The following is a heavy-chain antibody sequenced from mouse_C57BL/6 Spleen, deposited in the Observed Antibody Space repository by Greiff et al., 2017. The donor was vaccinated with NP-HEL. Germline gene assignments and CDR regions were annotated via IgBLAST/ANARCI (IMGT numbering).Heavy chain of an antibody. V-gene: IGHV5-9-1*02. CDR2: ISSGGDYI. CDR3: TRDSIYYYGSSYEGFAY. J-gene: IGHJ3*01. D-gene: IGHD1-1*01. CDR1: GFTFSSYA. Sequence: EVQGVESGEGLVKPGGSLKLSCAASGFTFSSYAMSWVRQTPEKRLEWVAYISSGGDYIYYADTVKGRFTISRDNARNTLYLQMSSLKSEDTAMYYCTRDSIYYYGSSYEGFAYWGQGTLVTVSA.